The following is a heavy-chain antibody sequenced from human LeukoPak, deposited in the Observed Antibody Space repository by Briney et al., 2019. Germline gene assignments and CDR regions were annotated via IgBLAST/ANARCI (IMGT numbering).Heavy chain of an antibody. J-gene: IGHJ3*01. Sequence: ASVKVSCKASGGTFTHYVISWVRQAPGQGLEWMGGIAPISGTPLYSQRFQGRVTISADTSTNTAYMEMSSVTSEDTAVYYCAREGEYYSESGNLVDASDVWGQGTMVIVSA. CDR2: IAPISGTP. D-gene: IGHD3-10*01. CDR1: GGTFTHYV. V-gene: IGHV1-69*06. CDR3: AREGEYYSESGNLVDASDV.